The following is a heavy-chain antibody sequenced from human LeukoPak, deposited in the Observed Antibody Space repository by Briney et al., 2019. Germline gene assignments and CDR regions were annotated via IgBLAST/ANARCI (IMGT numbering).Heavy chain of an antibody. D-gene: IGHD3-10*02. CDR2: IFVGVGEV. Sequence: RGCLRLSRVLSGFTLNTFAMIWVRQPPGQGGGWGSSIFVGVGEVHYADSVRGRFTISRDDSKNTTCLQMNRLRAQDTGIYYCATYRQGMLPFESWGRGTLVTVSS. CDR1: GFTLNTFA. CDR3: ATYRQGMLPFES. V-gene: IGHV3-23*01. J-gene: IGHJ4*02.